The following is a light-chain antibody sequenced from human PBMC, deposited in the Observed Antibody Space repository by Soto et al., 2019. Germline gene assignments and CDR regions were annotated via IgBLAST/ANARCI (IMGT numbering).Light chain of an antibody. J-gene: IGLJ3*02. V-gene: IGLV1-40*01. CDR3: QSYDSSLRGPV. CDR2: SNN. CDR1: SSNIGAGYD. Sequence: QSVLTQPPSVSGAPGQRVTISCTGNSSNIGAGYDVHWYQQLPRTAPKLLIYSNNIRPSGVPDRFSGSRSRTSASLAITGLQPEDEADYFCQSYDSSLRGPVFGGGTKLTVL.